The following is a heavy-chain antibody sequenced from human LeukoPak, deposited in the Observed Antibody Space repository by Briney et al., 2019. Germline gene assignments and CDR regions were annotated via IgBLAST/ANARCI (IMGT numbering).Heavy chain of an antibody. V-gene: IGHV3-74*01. CDR1: GFTFNNYW. J-gene: IGHJ4*02. Sequence: GESLRLSCAASGFTFNNYWLHWVRQVPGKGLMWVSRINGDGNNVNYADSVKGRFTISRDNAKNMLHLQMNSLRAEDTAVYYCAAGPAGNGHLSSYWGQGTRVTVSS. CDR3: AAGPAGNGHLSSY. D-gene: IGHD1-1*01. CDR2: INGDGNNV.